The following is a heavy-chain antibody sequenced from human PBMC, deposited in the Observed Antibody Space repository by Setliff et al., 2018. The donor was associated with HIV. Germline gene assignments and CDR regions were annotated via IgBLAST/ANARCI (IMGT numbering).Heavy chain of an antibody. D-gene: IGHD3-3*01. CDR2: INHSGSA. CDR3: VTSEVGGASPFDY. Sequence: LTCTVSGGSISSHYWSWIRQPPGKGLEWIGEINHSGSANYNPSLKSRVTISLDTSRNQFSLKLTSMTAADTSVYYCVTSEVGGASPFDYWGQGTLVTVSS. J-gene: IGHJ4*02. V-gene: IGHV4-34*01. CDR1: GGSISSHY.